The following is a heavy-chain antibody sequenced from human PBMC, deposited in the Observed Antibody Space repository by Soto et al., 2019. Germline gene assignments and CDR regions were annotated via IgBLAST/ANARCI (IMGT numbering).Heavy chain of an antibody. CDR2: ISGSGGGT. D-gene: IGHD6-6*01. CDR3: AKKTDSSSPWGALDI. V-gene: IGHV3-23*01. Sequence: EVQVLESGGGLVQPGGSLRLSCAASGFTFSSYAMTWVRQAPAQGLEWVSGISGSGGGTYYADSVKGRFTISRDSSKNTLYLQMDSLRAEDTAVYYCAKKTDSSSPWGALDIWGQGTMVSVSS. J-gene: IGHJ3*02. CDR1: GFTFSSYA.